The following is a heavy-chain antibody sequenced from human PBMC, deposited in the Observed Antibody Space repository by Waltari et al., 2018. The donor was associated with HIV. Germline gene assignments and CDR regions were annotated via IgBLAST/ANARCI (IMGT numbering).Heavy chain of an antibody. CDR3: ARETSGPTWRLFDS. J-gene: IGHJ4*02. D-gene: IGHD1-26*01. CDR1: GGSINNYY. Sequence: QVQLQESGPGLVKPSETLSLTCIVSGGSINNYYWNWVRQRAGKGLEWLGRINASGGTNYNPSLMSRVTMSVDTSNNQFSLKLTSVTAADTAVYFCARETSGPTWRLFDSWGQGTLVTVSS. CDR2: INASGGT. V-gene: IGHV4-4*07.